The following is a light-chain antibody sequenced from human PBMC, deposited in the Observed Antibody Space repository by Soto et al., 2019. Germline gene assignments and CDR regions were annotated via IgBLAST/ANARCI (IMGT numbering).Light chain of an antibody. J-gene: IGLJ7*01. CDR1: SGHSDYA. V-gene: IGLV4-69*01. Sequence: QSVLTQSPSASASLGASVKLTCTLSSGHSDYAIAWHQQQPEKGPRYLMKLNSDGSHTKGDGIPDRFSGSSSGAERYLTISSLQSEDEADYFCQTWGTGIQVFGGDTQLTVL. CDR3: QTWGTGIQV. CDR2: LNSDGSH.